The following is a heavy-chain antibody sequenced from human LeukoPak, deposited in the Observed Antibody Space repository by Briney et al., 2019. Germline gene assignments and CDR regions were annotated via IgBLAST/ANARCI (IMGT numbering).Heavy chain of an antibody. CDR2: ISGSGGST. CDR1: GFTFTTYG. CDR3: AKGSQGTVGRGSYYY. D-gene: IGHD1-26*01. J-gene: IGHJ4*02. Sequence: PGGSLRLSCAASGFTFTTYGMGWVRQAPGKGLEWVSAISGSGGSTYYADSVKGRFTISRDNSKNTLYLQMNSLRAEDTAVYYCAKGSQGTVGRGSYYYWGQGTLVTVSS. V-gene: IGHV3-23*01.